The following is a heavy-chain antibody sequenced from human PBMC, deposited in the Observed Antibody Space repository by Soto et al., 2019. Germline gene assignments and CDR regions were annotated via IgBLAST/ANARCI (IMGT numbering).Heavy chain of an antibody. V-gene: IGHV4-61*08. CDR2: IYYSGST. CDR3: ARDQVGYCSSTSCYRQIVWFDP. D-gene: IGHD2-2*01. Sequence: SETLSLTCTFSGGSVSSGGYDWSWIRQPPGKGLEWIGYIYYSGSTNYNPSLKSRVTISVDTSKNQFSLKLRSLRSDDTAVYYCARDQVGYCSSTSCYRQIVWFDPWGQGTLVTVSS. J-gene: IGHJ5*02. CDR1: GGSVSSGGYD.